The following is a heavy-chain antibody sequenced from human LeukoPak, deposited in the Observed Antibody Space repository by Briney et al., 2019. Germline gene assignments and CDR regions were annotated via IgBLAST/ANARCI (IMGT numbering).Heavy chain of an antibody. J-gene: IGHJ4*02. D-gene: IGHD3-22*01. CDR1: EFTFRSDG. V-gene: IGHV3-21*01. Sequence: GGSLRLSCAASEFTFRSDGMTWVRQAPGKGLEWVSSISSSSSYIYYADSVKGRFTISRDNAKNSLYLQMNSLRAEDTAMYYCARDRSAYYYDSSGYYDFDYWGQGTLVTVSS. CDR2: ISSSSSYI. CDR3: ARDRSAYYYDSSGYYDFDY.